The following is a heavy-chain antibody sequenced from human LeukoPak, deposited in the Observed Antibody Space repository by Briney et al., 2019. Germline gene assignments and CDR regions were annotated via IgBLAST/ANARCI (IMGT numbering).Heavy chain of an antibody. V-gene: IGHV3-23*01. CDR2: ISGSGGST. D-gene: IGHD5-24*01. Sequence: PGGSLRLSCAASGFTFSSCAMSWVRQAPGKGLEWVSAISGSGGSTYYADSVKGRFTMSRDNSKNTLYLQMNSLRAEDTAIYYCAKSGDGYNYDAFDIWGQGTMVTVSS. CDR3: AKSGDGYNYDAFDI. J-gene: IGHJ3*02. CDR1: GFTFSSCA.